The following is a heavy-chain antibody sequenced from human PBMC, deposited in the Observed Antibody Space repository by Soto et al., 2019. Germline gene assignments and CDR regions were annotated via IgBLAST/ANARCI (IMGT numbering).Heavy chain of an antibody. CDR3: AKDWGRATIPYYYMDV. D-gene: IGHD5-12*01. CDR2: ISWNSGSI. J-gene: IGHJ6*03. V-gene: IGHV3-9*01. CDR1: GFTFDDYA. Sequence: GGSLRLSCAASGFTFDDYAMHWVRQAPGKGLEWVSGISWNSGSIGYADSVKGRFTISRDNAKNSLYLQMNSLRAEDTALYYCAKDWGRATIPYYYMDVWGKGTTVTVSS.